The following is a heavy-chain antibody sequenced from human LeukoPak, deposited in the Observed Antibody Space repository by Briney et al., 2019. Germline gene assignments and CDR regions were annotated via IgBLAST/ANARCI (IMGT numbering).Heavy chain of an antibody. CDR1: GGSISSYY. J-gene: IGHJ4*02. D-gene: IGHD4-23*01. Sequence: SETLSLTCTVYGGSISSYYWSWIRQPAGQGLEWIGRIYTSGNTNYNPSLKSRVTISVDTSKNQFSLKLSSVTAADTAVYYCARDRGDYGGPDYWGQGTLVTVSS. CDR2: IYTSGNT. CDR3: ARDRGDYGGPDY. V-gene: IGHV4-4*07.